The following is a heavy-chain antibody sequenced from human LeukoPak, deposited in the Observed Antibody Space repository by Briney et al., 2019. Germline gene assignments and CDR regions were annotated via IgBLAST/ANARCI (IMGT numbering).Heavy chain of an antibody. J-gene: IGHJ4*02. D-gene: IGHD6-13*01. CDR2: IDWDDDK. Sequence: SGPALVKPTQTLTLTCTFSGFSLSTSGMRVSWIRQPPGKALEWLARIDWDDDKFYSTSLKTRLTISKNTSKNQVALTMTNMDPVDTATYYCARTSSSRYFDYWGQGTLVTVSS. V-gene: IGHV2-70*04. CDR1: GFSLSTSGMR. CDR3: ARTSSSRYFDY.